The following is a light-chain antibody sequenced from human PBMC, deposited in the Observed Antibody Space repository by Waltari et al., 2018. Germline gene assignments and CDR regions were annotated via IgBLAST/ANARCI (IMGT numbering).Light chain of an antibody. CDR3: QLYGSSPPYT. Sequence: EIVLPQSPGTLSLSPGERDTLSCRASQSVRSSYLAWYQQKPGQAPRLLIYGASSRATGIPDRFSGSGSGTDFTLTISRLEPEDFAVYYCQLYGSSPPYTFGQGTKLEIK. J-gene: IGKJ2*01. V-gene: IGKV3-20*01. CDR2: GAS. CDR1: QSVRSSY.